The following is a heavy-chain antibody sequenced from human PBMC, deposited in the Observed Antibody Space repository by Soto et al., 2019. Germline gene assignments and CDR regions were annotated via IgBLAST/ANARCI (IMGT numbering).Heavy chain of an antibody. Sequence: EVQLVESGGGLVQPRGSLRLSCAASGFTFSSYWMHWVRQAPGTGLVWVSRINSDGSSTSYADSVKGRFTISRDNAKNTLDLEMNRLRAEDTAGYYCARAKWWLGLDYLGQGTLVTVSS. CDR2: INSDGSST. CDR3: ARAKWWLGLDY. V-gene: IGHV3-74*01. D-gene: IGHD6-19*01. CDR1: GFTFSSYW. J-gene: IGHJ4*02.